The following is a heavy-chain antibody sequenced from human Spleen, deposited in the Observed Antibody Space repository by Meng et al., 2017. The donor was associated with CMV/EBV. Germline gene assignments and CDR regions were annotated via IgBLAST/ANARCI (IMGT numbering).Heavy chain of an antibody. CDR2: IYYSGST. CDR3: ARSNYCNTIPCSLLRADYYYGLDV. CDR1: GGSINSRNYY. D-gene: IGHD2/OR15-2a*01. Sequence: SETLSLTCTVSGGSINSRNYYWVWIRQPPGKGLEWIGSIYYSGSTYYNPSLKSRVTISVDTSKNQFSLKLTSVTAADTAVYYCARSNYCNTIPCSLLRADYYYGLDVWGQGTTVTVSS. J-gene: IGHJ6*02. V-gene: IGHV4-39*01.